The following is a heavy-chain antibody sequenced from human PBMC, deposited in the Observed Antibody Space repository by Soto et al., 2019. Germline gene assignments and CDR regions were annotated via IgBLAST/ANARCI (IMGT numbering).Heavy chain of an antibody. Sequence: LSCAASGFTFSSYAMSWVRQAPGKGLEWVSAISGSGGSTYYADSVKGRFTISRDNSKNTLYLQMNSLRAEDTAVYYCAKDLLGCGGDCAGNNFDYWGQGTLVTVSS. V-gene: IGHV3-23*01. D-gene: IGHD2-21*02. CDR2: ISGSGGST. CDR3: AKDLLGCGGDCAGNNFDY. CDR1: GFTFSSYA. J-gene: IGHJ4*02.